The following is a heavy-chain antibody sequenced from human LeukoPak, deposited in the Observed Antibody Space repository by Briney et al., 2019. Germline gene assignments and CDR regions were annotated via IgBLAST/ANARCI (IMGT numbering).Heavy chain of an antibody. CDR2: INAGNGNT. J-gene: IGHJ6*02. CDR1: GYTFTSYA. Sequence: ASVKVSCKASGYTFTSYAMHWVRQAPGQRLEWMGWINAGNGNTKYSQKFQGRVTITRDTSASTAYMELSSLRSDDTAVYYCARYQTEGIQLWLRYYYGMDVWGQGTTVTVSS. D-gene: IGHD5-18*01. V-gene: IGHV1-3*01. CDR3: ARYQTEGIQLWLRYYYGMDV.